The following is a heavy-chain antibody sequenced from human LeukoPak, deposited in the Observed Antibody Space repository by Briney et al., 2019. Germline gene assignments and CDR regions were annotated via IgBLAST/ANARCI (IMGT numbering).Heavy chain of an antibody. CDR3: AKARQRWLQLDSDY. CDR1: GFTFSTYA. D-gene: IGHD5-24*01. J-gene: IGHJ4*02. Sequence: PGGSLRLSCAASGFTFSTYAMRWVRQAPGKGLEWVSAISGSGGSTYYADPVKGRFTISRDNSKNTLYLQMNSLRAEDTAVYYCAKARQRWLQLDSDYWGQGTLVTVSS. V-gene: IGHV3-23*01. CDR2: ISGSGGST.